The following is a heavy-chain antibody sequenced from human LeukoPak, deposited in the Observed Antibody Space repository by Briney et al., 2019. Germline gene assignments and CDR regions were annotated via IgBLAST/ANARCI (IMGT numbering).Heavy chain of an antibody. CDR3: ARASHQWELRLYGMDV. J-gene: IGHJ6*02. CDR1: GFTFSSYA. Sequence: GGSLRLSCAASGFTFSSYAMHWVRQAPGKGLEWVAVISYDGSNKYYADSVKGRFTISRDNSKNTLYLQMNSLRAEDTAMYYCARASHQWELRLYGMDVWGQGTTVTVSS. V-gene: IGHV3-30-3*01. D-gene: IGHD1-26*01. CDR2: ISYDGSNK.